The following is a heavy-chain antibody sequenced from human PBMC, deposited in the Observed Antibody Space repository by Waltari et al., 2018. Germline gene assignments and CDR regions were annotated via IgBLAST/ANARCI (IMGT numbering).Heavy chain of an antibody. CDR2: IYYSGST. Sequence: QVQLQESGPGLVKPSETLSLTCTVPGGPISSYYWRWTRQPPGKGLEWIGYIYYSGSTNYNPSLKSRVTISVDTSKNQFSLKLSSVTAADTAVYYCARGWDGDPIFDYWGQGTLVTVSS. CDR1: GGPISSYY. D-gene: IGHD4-17*01. V-gene: IGHV4-59*01. J-gene: IGHJ4*02. CDR3: ARGWDGDPIFDY.